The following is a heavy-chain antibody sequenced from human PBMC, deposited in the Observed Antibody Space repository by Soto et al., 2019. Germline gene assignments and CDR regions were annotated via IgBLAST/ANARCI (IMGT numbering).Heavy chain of an antibody. CDR3: ARDAGTMIVGRGWFDP. CDR1: GFTFSSYG. CDR2: IWYDGSNK. Sequence: GGSLRLSCAASGFTFSSYGMHWVRQAPGKGLEWVAVIWYDGSNKYYADSVKGRFTISRDNSKNRRYLQMNSLRAEDTAVYYCARDAGTMIVGRGWFDPWGQGTLVTVSS. D-gene: IGHD3-22*01. V-gene: IGHV3-33*01. J-gene: IGHJ5*02.